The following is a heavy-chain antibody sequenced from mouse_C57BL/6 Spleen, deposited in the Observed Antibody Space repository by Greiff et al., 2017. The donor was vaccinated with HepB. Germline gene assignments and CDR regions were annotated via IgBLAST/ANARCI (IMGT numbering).Heavy chain of an antibody. V-gene: IGHV14-4*01. Sequence: EVQLQQSGAELVRPGASVKLSCTASGFNIKDDYMHWVKQRPEQGLEWIGWIDPENGDTEYASKFQGKATITADTSSNTAYLQLSSLTSEDTAVDSCTPSTVVEGWFDYWGQGTLVTVSA. CDR2: IDPENGDT. J-gene: IGHJ3*01. CDR1: GFNIKDDY. D-gene: IGHD1-1*01. CDR3: TPSTVVEGWFDY.